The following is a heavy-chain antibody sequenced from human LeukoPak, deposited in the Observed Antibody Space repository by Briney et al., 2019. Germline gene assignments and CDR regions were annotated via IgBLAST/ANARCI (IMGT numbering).Heavy chain of an antibody. J-gene: IGHJ6*03. V-gene: IGHV3-74*01. Sequence: GGSLRLSCAASAFTFRDYWMHWVPRAPGKGLGWVSRINNDGNSTSFADSVTGRFAISRDNAKSTLFLHMNSLRAEDTAVYYCARGGVHGYNFYYYMDVWGKGTTVTVSS. CDR2: INNDGNST. CDR1: AFTFRDYW. D-gene: IGHD2-8*01. CDR3: ARGGVHGYNFYYYMDV.